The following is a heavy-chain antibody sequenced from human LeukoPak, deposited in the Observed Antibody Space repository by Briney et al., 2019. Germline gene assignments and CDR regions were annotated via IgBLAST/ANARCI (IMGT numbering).Heavy chain of an antibody. V-gene: IGHV1-2*02. J-gene: IGHJ5*02. CDR1: GYTFTGYY. CDR3: ARTRYVQRGTAMVTGDAGFDP. D-gene: IGHD5-18*01. CDR2: INPNSGGT. Sequence: GASVKVSCKASGYTFTGYYMHWVRQAPGQGLEWMGWINPNSGGTNYAQKFQGRVTMTRDTSISTAYMELSRLRSDDTAVYYCARTRYVQRGTAMVTGDAGFDPWGQGTLVTVSS.